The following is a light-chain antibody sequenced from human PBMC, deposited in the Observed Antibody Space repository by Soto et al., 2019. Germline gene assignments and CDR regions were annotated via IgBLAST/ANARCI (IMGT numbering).Light chain of an antibody. V-gene: IGLV2-14*01. CDR2: DVT. CDR1: SSDVGGYIY. J-gene: IGLJ1*01. Sequence: QSVLTQPASVSGSPGQSITISCTGTSSDVGGYIYASWYQQHPGKAPKLMIYDVTSRPSGVSYRFSGSKSGNTASLTISGLQAEDEADYYCSSYTTSSSYVLGTGTKVTVL. CDR3: SSYTTSSSYV.